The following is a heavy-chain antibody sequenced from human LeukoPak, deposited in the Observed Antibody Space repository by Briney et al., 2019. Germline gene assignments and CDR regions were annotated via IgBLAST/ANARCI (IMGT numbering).Heavy chain of an antibody. J-gene: IGHJ4*02. CDR2: IRSQIYGGTP. CDR1: GFTFGDYA. V-gene: IGHV3-49*04. CDR3: TRDQTPYY. Sequence: GESLRLSCAASGFTFGDYAMTWVRQAPGKGLEWVGFIRSQIYGGTPEYAASVKGRFTISRDDSKGVAYLQMNSLKTEDTAVYYCTRDQTPYYWGQGTLVTVSS.